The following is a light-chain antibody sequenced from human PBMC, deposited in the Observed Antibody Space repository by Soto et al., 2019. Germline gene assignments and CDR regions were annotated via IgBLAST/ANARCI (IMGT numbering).Light chain of an antibody. CDR1: ESVSTN. Sequence: EIVMTQSPATLSVSPGDIATLSCRASESVSTNLAWYQQKPGQAPRLLIYAASTRATGIPARFSGSGSGTEFTLTISSLQSEDFAVYYCQQYDLSSGFGGGTKVEIK. CDR2: AAS. V-gene: IGKV3-15*01. J-gene: IGKJ4*01. CDR3: QQYDLSSG.